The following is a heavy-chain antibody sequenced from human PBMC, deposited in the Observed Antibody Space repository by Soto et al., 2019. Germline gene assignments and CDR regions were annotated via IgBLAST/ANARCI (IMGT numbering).Heavy chain of an antibody. V-gene: IGHV3-30-3*01. J-gene: IGHJ6*02. Sequence: QVQLVESGGGVVQSGRSLRLSCAASGFTFSGFAMTWVRQAPGQGLEWMAVISYDGSHKYYADSVKGRVSISRDNSKNTLFLQMNSLRPDDTAVYHCARAPEIFGVPSLGGFYCGLDVWGQGTPVTVSS. CDR3: ARAPEIFGVPSLGGFYCGLDV. D-gene: IGHD3-3*01. CDR2: ISYDGSHK. CDR1: GFTFSGFA.